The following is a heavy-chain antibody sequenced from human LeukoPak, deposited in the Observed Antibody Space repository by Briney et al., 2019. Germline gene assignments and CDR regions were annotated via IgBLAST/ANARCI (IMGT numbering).Heavy chain of an antibody. D-gene: IGHD6-13*01. V-gene: IGHV3-23*01. CDR3: ANQGSSWYEVDY. Sequence: GGSLRLSCAASGFTFSSYAMSWVRQAPGKGLEWVSVISGSGESTYYADSVKGQFTISRDNSKNTLYLQMNSLRAEDTAVYYCANQGSSWYEVDYWGQGTLVTVSS. CDR1: GFTFSSYA. CDR2: ISGSGEST. J-gene: IGHJ4*02.